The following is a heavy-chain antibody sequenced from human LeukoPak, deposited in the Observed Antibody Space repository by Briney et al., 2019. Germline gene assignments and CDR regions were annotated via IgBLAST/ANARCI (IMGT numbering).Heavy chain of an antibody. CDR2: IYSTGIT. J-gene: IGHJ4*02. CDR3: ARTSATGATYFDY. Sequence: SETLSLTCTVSRGFMNNYYWSWIRQPAGKGLEWIGRIYSTGITHYNPTLKSRVTLSVDTSKSQFSLNLSSVTAADTAVYYCARTSATGATYFDYWGQGTLVTVSS. V-gene: IGHV4-4*07. D-gene: IGHD1-26*01. CDR1: RGFMNNYY.